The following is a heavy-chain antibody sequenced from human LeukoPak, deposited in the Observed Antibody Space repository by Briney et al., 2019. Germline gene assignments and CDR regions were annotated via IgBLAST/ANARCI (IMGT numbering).Heavy chain of an antibody. CDR1: GGTFSSYA. CDR3: ARDHQSLGYCSGGSYPGRYYYYYMDV. CDR2: IIPIFGTA. J-gene: IGHJ6*03. Sequence: GASVKVSCKASGGTFSSYAISWVRQAPGQGLEWMGRIIPIFGTANYAQKFQGRVTITTDESTSTAYMELSSLRSEDTAVYYCARDHQSLGYCSGGSYPGRYYYYYMDVWGKGTTVTVSS. D-gene: IGHD2-15*01. V-gene: IGHV1-69*05.